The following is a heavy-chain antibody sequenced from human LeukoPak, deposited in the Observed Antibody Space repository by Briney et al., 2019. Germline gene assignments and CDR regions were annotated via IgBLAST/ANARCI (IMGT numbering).Heavy chain of an antibody. CDR3: ARAPLRAIFGVVIPYYYYYYMDV. Sequence: GGSLRLSCAASGFIFSNYGMHWVRQTPGMGLEWVTFIKSDGSEKDYADSVKGRFTISRDNAKNSLYLQMNSLRAEDTAVYYCARAPLRAIFGVVIPYYYYYYMDVWGKGTTVTVSS. CDR1: GFIFSNYG. CDR2: IKSDGSEK. D-gene: IGHD3-3*01. V-gene: IGHV3-30*02. J-gene: IGHJ6*03.